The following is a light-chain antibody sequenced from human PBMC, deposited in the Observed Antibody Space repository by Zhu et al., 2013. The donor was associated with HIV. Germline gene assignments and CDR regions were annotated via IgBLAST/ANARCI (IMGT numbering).Light chain of an antibody. CDR2: GTS. Sequence: EIVMTQSPATLSVSPGGRATLSCRANQGVSNNLAWYQQKPGQAPRLLIYGTSTRATGIPARFSGSGSGTGFTLTISSLESEDFAVYFCQQYNNWPRTFGQGTKVEVK. CDR1: QGVSNN. V-gene: IGKV3-15*01. CDR3: QQYNNWPRT. J-gene: IGKJ1*01.